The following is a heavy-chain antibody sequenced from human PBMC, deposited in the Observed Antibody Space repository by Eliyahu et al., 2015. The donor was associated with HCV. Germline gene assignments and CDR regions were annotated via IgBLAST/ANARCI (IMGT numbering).Heavy chain of an antibody. CDR3: AKGTPSPRYNWNYTTPFDY. CDR2: ISWNSGSI. CDR1: GFTFDDYA. D-gene: IGHD1-7*01. V-gene: IGHV3-9*01. Sequence: EVQLVESGGGLVQPGRSLRLSCAASGFTFDDYAMXWVRQAPGKGLGWVSGISWNSGSIGYADSVKGRFTISRDNAKNSLYLQMNSLRAEDTALYYCAKGTPSPRYNWNYTTPFDYWGQGTLVTVSS. J-gene: IGHJ4*02.